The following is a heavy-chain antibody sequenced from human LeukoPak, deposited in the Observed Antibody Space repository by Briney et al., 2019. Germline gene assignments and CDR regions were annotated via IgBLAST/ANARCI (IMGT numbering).Heavy chain of an antibody. CDR2: ISAYNGNT. D-gene: IGHD4-23*01. V-gene: IGHV1-18*01. CDR3: ARENDYGGNFDY. J-gene: IGHJ4*02. CDR1: GGTFSSYA. Sequence: ASVKVSCKASGGTFSSYAISWVRQAPGQGLEWMGWISAYNGNTNYAQKLQGRVTMTTDTSTSTAYMELRSLRSDDTAVYYCARENDYGGNFDYWGQGTLVTVSS.